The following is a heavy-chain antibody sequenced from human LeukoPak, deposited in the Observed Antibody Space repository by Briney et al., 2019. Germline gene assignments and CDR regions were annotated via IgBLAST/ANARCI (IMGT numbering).Heavy chain of an antibody. CDR3: ARAPDILTGYNYYFDY. V-gene: IGHV1-69*13. D-gene: IGHD3-9*01. Sequence: ASVKVSCKASGGTLSSYAISWVRQAPGQGLEWMGEIIPIFGTANYAQKFQGRVTITADESTSTAYMELSSLRSEDTAVYYCARAPDILTGYNYYFDYWGQGTLVTVSS. CDR2: IIPIFGTA. CDR1: GGTLSSYA. J-gene: IGHJ4*02.